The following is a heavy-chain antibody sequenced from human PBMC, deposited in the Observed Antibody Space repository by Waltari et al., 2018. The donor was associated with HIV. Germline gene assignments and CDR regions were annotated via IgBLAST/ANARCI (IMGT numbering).Heavy chain of an antibody. V-gene: IGHV1-3*01. CDR1: GYNFTSYK. CDR2: INAGNGKS. J-gene: IGHJ4*01. Sequence: QVLLVHSGTEVKKPGASVTISCKASGYNFTSYKVHWVRPAPGRGLEWLGWINAGNGKSRYSPGFPDRLTMTSDISASTSYFVLSGLTTDDPSVYFCARSGIVRGRSYELLAFWGQGT. CDR3: ARSGIVRGRSYELLAF. D-gene: IGHD3-16*01.